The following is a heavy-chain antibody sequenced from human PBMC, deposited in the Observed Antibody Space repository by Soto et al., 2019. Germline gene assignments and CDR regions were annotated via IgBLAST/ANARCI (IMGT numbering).Heavy chain of an antibody. CDR3: VRRQWLRIFDS. CDR2: VDYSGRT. V-gene: IGHV4-39*01. D-gene: IGHD6-19*01. Sequence: QLQLQESGPGLVKPSETLSLTCSVSGGSITESSYYWGWIHQPPGKGLEWIGSVDYSGRTYYNPSLKSRATLPAETPKTQFSLKPGSLTAADTAVYYCVRRQWLRIFDSWGQGILVTVSS. J-gene: IGHJ4*02. CDR1: GGSITESSYY.